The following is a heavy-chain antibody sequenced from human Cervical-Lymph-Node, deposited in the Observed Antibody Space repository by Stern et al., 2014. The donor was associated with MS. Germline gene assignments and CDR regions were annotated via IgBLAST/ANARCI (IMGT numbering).Heavy chain of an antibody. CDR1: GFTFDDYA. V-gene: IGHV3-9*01. Sequence: QLVEPGGGLVQPGRSLRLSCAASGFTFDDYAMHWVRQAPRKGQEWVSGISWTSGSIGNADSAKGQLTISSENAKNTLNQHINSLRAEDTALYYCAKDGGSYSAFQNRGQGTLVTVSS. D-gene: IGHD1-26*01. CDR3: AKDGGSYSAFQN. J-gene: IGHJ1*01. CDR2: ISWTSGSI.